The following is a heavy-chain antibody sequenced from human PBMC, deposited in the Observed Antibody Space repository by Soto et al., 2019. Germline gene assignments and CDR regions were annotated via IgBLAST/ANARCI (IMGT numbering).Heavy chain of an antibody. CDR3: ARDEVPRGMDV. CDR1: GFTFSSYA. V-gene: IGHV3-30-3*01. J-gene: IGHJ6*02. Sequence: QVQLVESGGGVVQPGRSLRLSCAASGFTFSSYAMHWVRQAPGKGLEWVAVISYDGSNKYYADSVKGRFTISRDNSKNTMDLPMTRLRADDTAVYYCARDEVPRGMDVWVQGTTVTVSS. CDR2: ISYDGSNK.